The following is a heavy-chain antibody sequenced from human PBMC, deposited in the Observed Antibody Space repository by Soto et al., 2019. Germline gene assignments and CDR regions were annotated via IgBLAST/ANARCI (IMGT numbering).Heavy chain of an antibody. D-gene: IGHD6-25*01. CDR1: VFTFSSYW. Sequence: GGSLRLSCAASVFTFSSYWMSWVRQAPGKGLEWVANIKQDGSEKYYVDSVKGRFTISRDNAKNSLYLQMNSLRAEDTAVYYCARDPVAALDYWGQGTLVTVSS. CDR2: IKQDGSEK. CDR3: ARDPVAALDY. V-gene: IGHV3-7*01. J-gene: IGHJ4*02.